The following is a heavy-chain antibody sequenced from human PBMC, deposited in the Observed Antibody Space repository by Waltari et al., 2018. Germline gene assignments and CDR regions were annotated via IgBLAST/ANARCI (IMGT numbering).Heavy chain of an antibody. D-gene: IGHD6-13*01. CDR1: SFTFSTDW. Sequence: EVQLVASGGGLVHPGGSRRLSCAASSFTFSTDWRHWVRQAPGKGLVWVSRINSDGSSTSYADSVKGRFTISRDNAKNTLYLQMNSLRAEDTAVYYCARALAAAGNWFDPWGQGTLVTVSS. V-gene: IGHV3-74*01. CDR3: ARALAAAGNWFDP. CDR2: INSDGSST. J-gene: IGHJ5*02.